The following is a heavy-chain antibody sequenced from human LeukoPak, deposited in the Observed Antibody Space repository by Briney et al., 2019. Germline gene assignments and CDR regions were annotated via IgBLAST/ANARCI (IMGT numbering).Heavy chain of an antibody. CDR2: ISSSGSTT. J-gene: IGHJ4*02. D-gene: IGHD6-19*01. CDR3: ARGQWLIRGVYFDY. Sequence: PGGSLRLSCAASQFTVSRNYMSWVRQAPGKGLEWVSYISSSGSTTYYADSVKGRFTFSRDNAKNSLYLQMNSLRAEDTAVYYCARGQWLIRGVYFDYWGQGTLVTVSS. CDR1: QFTVSRNY. V-gene: IGHV3-48*03.